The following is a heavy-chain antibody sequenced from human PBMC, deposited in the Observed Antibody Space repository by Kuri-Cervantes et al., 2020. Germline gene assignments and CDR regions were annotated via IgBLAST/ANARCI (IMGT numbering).Heavy chain of an antibody. CDR3: ARQYSGIAGAGWFDP. Sequence: SETLSLTCAVYGGSFSGYYWGWIRQPPGKGLEWIGEINHSGSTNYNPSLKSRVTISVDTSKNQFSLKLSSVTAADTAVYYCARQYSGIAGAGWFDPWGQGTLVTVSS. V-gene: IGHV4-34*01. CDR2: INHSGST. J-gene: IGHJ5*02. D-gene: IGHD6-19*01. CDR1: GGSFSGYY.